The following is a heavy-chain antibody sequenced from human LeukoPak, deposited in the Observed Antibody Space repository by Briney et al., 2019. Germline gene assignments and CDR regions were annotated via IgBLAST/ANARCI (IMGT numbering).Heavy chain of an antibody. CDR3: ATYRRGYHDSSESYYFDY. Sequence: SGGSLRLSCAASGFTFSSYAMSWVRQAPGKGLEWVSGISGSGDSTYYADSVKGRFTISRDNSKNTLYLQMNGLRAEDTAVYYCATYRRGYHDSSESYYFDYWGQGTLVTVSS. D-gene: IGHD3-22*01. J-gene: IGHJ4*02. CDR1: GFTFSSYA. CDR2: ISGSGDST. V-gene: IGHV3-23*01.